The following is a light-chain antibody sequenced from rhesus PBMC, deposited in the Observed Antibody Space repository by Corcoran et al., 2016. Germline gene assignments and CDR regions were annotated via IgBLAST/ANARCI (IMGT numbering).Light chain of an antibody. CDR1: QCISSY. V-gene: IGKV1-28*03. CDR3: LQHNSYPLT. J-gene: IGKJ4*01. CDR2: EAS. Sequence: DIQMTQSPSSLSASVGDTVTITCRASQCISSYLNWFQQKPGKAPKLLIYEASSLESGVPSRFSGIGSGTDFTLTISSLQPEDFAAYYCLQHNSYPLTFGGGTKVEIK.